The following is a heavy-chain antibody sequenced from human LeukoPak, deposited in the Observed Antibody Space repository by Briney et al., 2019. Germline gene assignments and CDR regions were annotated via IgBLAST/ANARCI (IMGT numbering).Heavy chain of an antibody. Sequence: GASVKVSCKASGGTCSSYAISWVRQAPGQGLEWMGGIIPIFGTANYAQKFQGRVTITTDESTSTAYMELSSLRSEDTAVYYCAVGVTVTLYYYYYYYMDVWGKGTTVTVSS. J-gene: IGHJ6*03. CDR1: GGTCSSYA. CDR3: AVGVTVTLYYYYYYYMDV. D-gene: IGHD4-17*01. CDR2: IIPIFGTA. V-gene: IGHV1-69*05.